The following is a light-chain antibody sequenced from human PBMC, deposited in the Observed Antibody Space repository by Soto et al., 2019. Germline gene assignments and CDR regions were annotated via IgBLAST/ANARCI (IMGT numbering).Light chain of an antibody. J-gene: IGLJ3*02. CDR1: SGSVSTSYY. CDR3: VLYMGTGISV. Sequence: QAVVTQEPSFSVSPGRTVTLTCGLSSGSVSTSYYPSWYQLTPGQAPRTLIYSTNTRSSGVPNRFSGSILENKAALTITGAQADDESDYDCVLYMGTGISVFGGGTKLTV. V-gene: IGLV8-61*01. CDR2: STN.